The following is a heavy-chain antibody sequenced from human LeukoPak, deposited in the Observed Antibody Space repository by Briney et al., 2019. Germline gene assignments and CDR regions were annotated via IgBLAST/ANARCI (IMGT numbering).Heavy chain of an antibody. Sequence: GASVKVSCKASGYTFTNYGITWVRQAPGQGLEWMGWISAYNGNTNYAQMYRGRVTMTTDTSTSIAYMELRSLSSDDTAVYYCARDGPAAAGTDYWGQGTLVTVSS. D-gene: IGHD6-13*01. CDR2: ISAYNGNT. CDR3: ARDGPAAAGTDY. J-gene: IGHJ4*02. CDR1: GYTFTNYG. V-gene: IGHV1-18*01.